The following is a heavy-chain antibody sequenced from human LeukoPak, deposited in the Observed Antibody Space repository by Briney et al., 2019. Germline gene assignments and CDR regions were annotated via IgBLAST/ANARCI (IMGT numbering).Heavy chain of an antibody. V-gene: IGHV3-30*04. CDR3: AKTPSGSYELDWFDP. J-gene: IGHJ5*02. CDR1: GFTFSSYA. D-gene: IGHD1-26*01. Sequence: GRSLRLSCAASGFTFSSYAMHWVRQAPGKGLEWVAVISYDGSNKYYADSVKGRFTISRDNSKNTLSLQMNSLRAEDTAVYYCAKTPSGSYELDWFDPWGQGTLVTVSS. CDR2: ISYDGSNK.